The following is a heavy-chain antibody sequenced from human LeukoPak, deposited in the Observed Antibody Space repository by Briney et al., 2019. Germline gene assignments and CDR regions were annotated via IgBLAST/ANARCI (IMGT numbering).Heavy chain of an antibody. Sequence: ASVKVSCKASGYTFTSYDINWVRQATGQGLEWMGWMNPNSGNTGYAQKFQGRVTMTRNTSISTAYMELSSLRSEDTAVYYCAGLYYDFWSGYYPRTNWFDPWGQGTLVTVSS. J-gene: IGHJ5*02. CDR2: MNPNSGNT. CDR3: AGLYYDFWSGYYPRTNWFDP. D-gene: IGHD3-3*01. V-gene: IGHV1-8*01. CDR1: GYTFTSYD.